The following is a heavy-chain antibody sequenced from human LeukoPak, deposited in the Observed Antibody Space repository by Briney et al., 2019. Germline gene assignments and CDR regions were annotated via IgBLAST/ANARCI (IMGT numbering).Heavy chain of an antibody. J-gene: IGHJ4*02. CDR3: ARGRRGYYDGSGYYYFDY. D-gene: IGHD3-22*01. CDR2: INHSGST. CDR1: GGSFSGYY. Sequence: PSETLSLTCAVYGGSFSGYYWSWIRQPPGKGLEWIGEINHSGSTNYNPSLKSRVSISVDTSKKQFSLKLSSVTAADTAVYYCARGRRGYYDGSGYYYFDYWGQGTLVTVSS. V-gene: IGHV4-34*01.